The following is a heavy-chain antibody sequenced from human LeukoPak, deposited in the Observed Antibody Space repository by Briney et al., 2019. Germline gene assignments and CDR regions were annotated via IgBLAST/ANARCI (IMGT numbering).Heavy chain of an antibody. CDR1: GGSISSGGYY. CDR3: ARVGTSCYGCNDY. D-gene: IGHD2-2*01. Sequence: SQTLSLTCTVSGGSISSGGYYWSWIRQHPGKGLEWIGYIYYSGSTYYNPSLQSRVTISVDTSKNQFSLKLSSVTAADTAVYYCARVGTSCYGCNDYWGQGTLVTVSS. V-gene: IGHV4-31*03. J-gene: IGHJ4*02. CDR2: IYYSGST.